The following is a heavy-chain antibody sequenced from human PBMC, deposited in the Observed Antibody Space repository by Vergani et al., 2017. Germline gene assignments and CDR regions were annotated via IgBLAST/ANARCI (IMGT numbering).Heavy chain of an antibody. J-gene: IGHJ5*02. D-gene: IGHD3-10*01. CDR1: GGSISSGGYY. CDR2: IDYSGST. V-gene: IGHV4-31*03. CDR3: ARFPLTYYYGSGAGGGFDP. Sequence: QVQLQESGPGLVKPSQTLSLTCTVSGGSISSGGYYWSWIRQHPGKGLEWIGYIDYSGSTYYNPSLKSRVTISVDTSKNQFSLKLSSVTAADTAVYYCARFPLTYYYGSGAGGGFDPWGQGTLVTVSS.